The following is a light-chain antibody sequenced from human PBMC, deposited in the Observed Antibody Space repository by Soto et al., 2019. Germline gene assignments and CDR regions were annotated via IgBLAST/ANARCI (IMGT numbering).Light chain of an antibody. CDR3: QQYGSSSLFT. V-gene: IGKV3-20*01. CDR2: GAS. CDR1: QSVSSSY. J-gene: IGKJ3*01. Sequence: EIVLTQSPGTLSLSPGERATLSCRASQSVSSSYLAWYQQKPGQAPRLLIYGASSRATGIPDRFSGSGSGTDFTFTIRRLEPEDCAVYYCQQYGSSSLFTFGPGTKVDIK.